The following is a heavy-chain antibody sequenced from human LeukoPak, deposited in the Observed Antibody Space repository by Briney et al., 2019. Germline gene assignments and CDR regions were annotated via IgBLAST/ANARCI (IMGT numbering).Heavy chain of an antibody. Sequence: GGSLRLSCAASGFTFSSYSMNWVRQAPGKGLEWVSYISSSSSTIYYADSVKGRFTISRDNAKNSLYLQMNSLRAEDTAVYYCAGAHSSSWSVFWGQGTLVTVSS. CDR1: GFTFSSYS. CDR3: AGAHSSSWSVF. J-gene: IGHJ5*01. D-gene: IGHD6-13*01. CDR2: ISSSSSTI. V-gene: IGHV3-48*04.